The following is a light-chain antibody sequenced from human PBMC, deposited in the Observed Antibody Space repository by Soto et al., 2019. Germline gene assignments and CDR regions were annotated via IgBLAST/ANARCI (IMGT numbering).Light chain of an antibody. CDR1: QDIKNY. V-gene: IGKV1-33*01. CDR3: QQCDDFIT. Sequence: DIQMTQSPSSLSASVGDRVTITCQASQDIKNYLNWYQQKPGKAPKLLIYEASNLETGVTSRFSGCGSGRSFTFTIRSLQPEDIETYYCQQCDDFITFGGGTRIEIK. J-gene: IGKJ4*01. CDR2: EAS.